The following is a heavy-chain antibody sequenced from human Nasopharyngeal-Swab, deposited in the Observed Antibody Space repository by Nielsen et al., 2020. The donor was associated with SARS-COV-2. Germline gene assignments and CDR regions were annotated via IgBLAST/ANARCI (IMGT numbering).Heavy chain of an antibody. J-gene: IGHJ4*02. D-gene: IGHD3-10*01. CDR1: GGSISSSSYY. Sequence: SETLSLTCTVSGGSISSSSYYWGWIRQPPGKGLEWIGSIYYSGSTYYNPSLKSRVTISVDTSKNQFSLKLSSVTAADTAVYYCARTPSAYYYGSGPYYFDYWGQRTLVTVSS. V-gene: IGHV4-39*01. CDR3: ARTPSAYYYGSGPYYFDY. CDR2: IYYSGST.